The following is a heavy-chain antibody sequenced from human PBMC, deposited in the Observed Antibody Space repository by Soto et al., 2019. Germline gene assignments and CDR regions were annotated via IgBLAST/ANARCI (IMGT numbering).Heavy chain of an antibody. D-gene: IGHD6-19*01. CDR3: ASTKGQGLVGYYYYYMDV. CDR2: IYYSGST. CDR1: GGSISSYY. J-gene: IGHJ6*03. V-gene: IGHV4-59*08. Sequence: QVQLQESGPGLVKPSETLSLTCTVSGGSISSYYWSWIRQPPGKGLEWIGYIYYSGSTNYNPALKSRVTISVDTSKNQFSLKLSSVTAADTAVYYCASTKGQGLVGYYYYYMDVWGKGTTVTVSS.